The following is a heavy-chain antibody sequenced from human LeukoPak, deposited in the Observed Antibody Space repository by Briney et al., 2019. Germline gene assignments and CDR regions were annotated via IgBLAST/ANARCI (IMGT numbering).Heavy chain of an antibody. D-gene: IGHD5-12*01. J-gene: IGHJ4*02. CDR1: GFTFSSYS. CDR2: ISSSSSYI. Sequence: GGSLRLSCAASGFTFSSYSMNWVRQAPGKGLEWVSSISSSSSYIYYADSVKGRFTISRDNAKNSLYLQMNSLRAEDTAVYYCAGTGYRGYVFPDYGGRGPLVTVSS. V-gene: IGHV3-21*01. CDR3: AGTGYRGYVFPDY.